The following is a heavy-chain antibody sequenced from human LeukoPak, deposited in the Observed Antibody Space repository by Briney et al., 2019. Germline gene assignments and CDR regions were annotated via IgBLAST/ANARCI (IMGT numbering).Heavy chain of an antibody. CDR1: GYTFTSYA. J-gene: IGHJ4*02. Sequence: ASVKVSCKASGYTFTSYAMHWVRQAPGQRLEWMGWINAGNGNTKYSQKFQGRVTITRDTSASTAYMELSSLRSEDTAVYYCAGDVRVRYFDWLFVYWSQGTLVTVSS. D-gene: IGHD3-9*01. CDR3: AGDVRVRYFDWLFVY. CDR2: INAGNGNT. V-gene: IGHV1-3*01.